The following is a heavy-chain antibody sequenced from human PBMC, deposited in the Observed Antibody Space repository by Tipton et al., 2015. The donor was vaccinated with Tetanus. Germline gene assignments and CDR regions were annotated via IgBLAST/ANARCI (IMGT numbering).Heavy chain of an antibody. CDR3: GRGGGGGRRINGPAGIDY. Sequence: QLVQSGAEVKKPGASVKVSCKASGYTLTSYHMHWVRQAPGQGLEWMGIINPIGGSTSYAQKFQGRNTRTGDTSTSSVYMDLNSWGGGERAGDYGGRGGGGGRRINGPAGIDYWGQGTLVTVSS. V-gene: IGHV1-46*01. CDR2: INPIGGST. CDR1: GYTLTSYH. J-gene: IGHJ4*02. D-gene: IGHD1-20*01.